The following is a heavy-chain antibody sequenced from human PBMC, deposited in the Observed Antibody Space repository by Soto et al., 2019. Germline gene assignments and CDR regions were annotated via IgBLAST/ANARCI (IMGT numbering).Heavy chain of an antibody. CDR2: IIHIFGTA. J-gene: IGHJ6*02. Sequence: SVKVSCKASGGTFSSYAISWVRQAPGQGLEWMGGIIHIFGTANYAQKFQGRVTITADESTSTADMELSSLRSEDTAVYYCARIDIVVVPAANPNYYYYGMDVWGQGTTVTVSS. CDR1: GGTFSSYA. D-gene: IGHD2-2*01. V-gene: IGHV1-69*13. CDR3: ARIDIVVVPAANPNYYYYGMDV.